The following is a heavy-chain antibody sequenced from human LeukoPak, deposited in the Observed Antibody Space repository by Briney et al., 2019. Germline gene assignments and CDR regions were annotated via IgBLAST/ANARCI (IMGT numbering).Heavy chain of an antibody. CDR3: ARTTEGGYTYGYFYYYYMDV. J-gene: IGHJ6*03. CDR2: IYYSGST. V-gene: IGHV4-59*01. CDR1: GGSISSYY. Sequence: PSETLSLTCTVSGGSISSYYWSWIRQPPGKGLEWIGFIYYSGSTNYNPSLKSRVTISVDTSKNQFSLKLTSVTAADTAVYYCARTTEGGYTYGYFYYYYMDVWGKGTTVTISS. D-gene: IGHD5-18*01.